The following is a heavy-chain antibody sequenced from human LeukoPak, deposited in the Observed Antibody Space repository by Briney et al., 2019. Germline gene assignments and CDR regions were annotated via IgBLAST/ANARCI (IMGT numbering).Heavy chain of an antibody. V-gene: IGHV3-23*01. Sequence: QPGGSLRLSCLASGFSFSSNAMNWVRQAPGKGLEWVSGISGSNTYYADSVKGRFTISRDNSKDTLYLQMNSLRAEDTAVYYCAKDFQYCSSTTCYPGGHGMDVWGQGTTVTVSS. CDR2: ISGSNT. CDR3: AKDFQYCSSTTCYPGGHGMDV. D-gene: IGHD2-2*01. J-gene: IGHJ6*02. CDR1: GFSFSSNA.